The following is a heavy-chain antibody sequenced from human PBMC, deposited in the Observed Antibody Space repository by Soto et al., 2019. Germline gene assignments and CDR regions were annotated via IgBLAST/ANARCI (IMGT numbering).Heavy chain of an antibody. D-gene: IGHD6-13*01. Sequence: ASVKVSCKVSGYTLTELSMHWVRQAPGKGLEWMGGFDPEDGETIYAQKFRGRVTMTEDTSTDTAYMELSSLRSEDTAVYYCATSSWYKYYMDVWGKGPTVTVTS. V-gene: IGHV1-24*01. CDR2: FDPEDGET. CDR3: ATSSWYKYYMDV. CDR1: GYTLTELS. J-gene: IGHJ6*03.